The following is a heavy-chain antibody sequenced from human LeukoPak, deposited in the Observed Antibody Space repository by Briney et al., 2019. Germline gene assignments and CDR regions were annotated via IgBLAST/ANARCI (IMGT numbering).Heavy chain of an antibody. Sequence: KASETLSLTCTVSGGSISSGGYYWSWIRQHPGKGLEWIGYIYYSGSTYYNPSLKSRVTISVDTSKNQFSLKLSSVTAADTAVYYCARDMLRSGYFDYWGQGTLVTVSS. CDR3: ARDMLRSGYFDY. CDR1: GGSISSGGYY. CDR2: IYYSGST. V-gene: IGHV4-31*03. J-gene: IGHJ4*02. D-gene: IGHD3-3*01.